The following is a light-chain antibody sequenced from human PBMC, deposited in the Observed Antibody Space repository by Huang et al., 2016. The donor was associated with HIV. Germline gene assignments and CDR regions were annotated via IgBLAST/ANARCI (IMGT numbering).Light chain of an antibody. CDR1: QSVSSY. CDR3: QQRSNWPPIT. V-gene: IGKV3-11*01. CDR2: AAS. Sequence: EIVLTQSPATLSLSPGERATLSCRASQSVSSYLAWYQQKPGQAPRLLIYAASNRATGIPARFSGSGAGTDFTRTISSLEPEDFAVYYCQQRSNWPPITFGQGTRLEIK. J-gene: IGKJ5*01.